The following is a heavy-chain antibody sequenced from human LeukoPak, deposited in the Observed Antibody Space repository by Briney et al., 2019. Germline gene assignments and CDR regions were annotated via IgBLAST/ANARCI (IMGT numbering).Heavy chain of an antibody. Sequence: PSETLSLICAVSGYSISSGYYWGWIRQPPGKGLVWIGSIYHSGSSSYNPSPKSRVTISVDTSKNQFSLKLSSVTAADTAVYYCARLRMGMGSVDYWGPGTLVTVSS. D-gene: IGHD7-27*01. CDR1: GYSISSGYY. CDR3: ARLRMGMGSVDY. CDR2: IYHSGSS. V-gene: IGHV4-38-2*01. J-gene: IGHJ4*02.